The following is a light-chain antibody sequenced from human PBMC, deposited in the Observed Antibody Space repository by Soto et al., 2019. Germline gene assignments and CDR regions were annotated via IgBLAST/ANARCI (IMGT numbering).Light chain of an antibody. CDR1: QGVGST. CDR3: QHYLTWQLS. V-gene: IGKV3-15*01. J-gene: IGKJ4*01. Sequence: ELVLTQSPATLSVSPGDRATLSCRASQGVGSTLAWYQQEPGRAPRLLIYDASTRATGVPARFSGSGSGTEFTLTIIGLQSADFAVYYCQHYLTWQLSFGGGTRVEI. CDR2: DAS.